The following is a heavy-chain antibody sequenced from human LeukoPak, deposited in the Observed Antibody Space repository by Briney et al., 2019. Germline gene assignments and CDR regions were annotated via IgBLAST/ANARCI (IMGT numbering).Heavy chain of an antibody. J-gene: IGHJ6*02. CDR2: INPNSGGT. D-gene: IGHD3-3*01. V-gene: IGHV1-2*02. CDR1: GYTFTGYY. Sequence: GASVKVSCKASGYTFTGYYMHWVRQAPGQGLEWMGWINPNSGGTNYAQKFPGRVTMTRDTSISTAYMELSRLRSDDTAVYYCARDLRYYDFWSGWNYYYYGMDVWGQGTTVTVSS. CDR3: ARDLRYYDFWSGWNYYYYGMDV.